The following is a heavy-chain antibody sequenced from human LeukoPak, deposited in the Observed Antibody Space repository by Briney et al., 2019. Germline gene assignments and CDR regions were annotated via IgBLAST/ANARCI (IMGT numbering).Heavy chain of an antibody. CDR2: ISGSGGST. Sequence: GGSLRLSCAASGFTFSSYAMGWVRQAPGKGLEWVSAISGSGGSTYYADSVKGRFTISRDNSKNTLYLQMNSLRAEDTAVYYCAKDPLGYSSSPDYFDYWGQGTLVTVSS. J-gene: IGHJ4*02. D-gene: IGHD6-13*01. V-gene: IGHV3-23*01. CDR1: GFTFSSYA. CDR3: AKDPLGYSSSPDYFDY.